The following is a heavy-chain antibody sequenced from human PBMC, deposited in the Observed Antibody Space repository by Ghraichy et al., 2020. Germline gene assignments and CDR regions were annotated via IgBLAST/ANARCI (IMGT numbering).Heavy chain of an antibody. CDR1: GGSISSGGYY. Sequence: SETLSLTCTVSGGSISSGGYYWSWIRQHPGKGLEWIGYIYYSGSTYYNPSLKSRVTISVDTSKNQFSLKLSSVTAADTAVYYCARKGYSYGSPIDYWGQGTLVTVSS. V-gene: IGHV4-31*03. D-gene: IGHD5-18*01. J-gene: IGHJ4*02. CDR3: ARKGYSYGSPIDY. CDR2: IYYSGST.